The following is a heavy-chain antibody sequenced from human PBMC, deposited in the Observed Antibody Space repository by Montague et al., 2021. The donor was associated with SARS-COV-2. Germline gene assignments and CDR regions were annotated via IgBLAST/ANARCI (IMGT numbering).Heavy chain of an antibody. J-gene: IGHJ4*02. CDR2: ISNSGSYT. CDR3: AKSSLLWFGRPFDF. V-gene: IGHV3-11*03. CDR1: GFTFGDYY. Sequence: SLRLSCAASGFTFGDYYMSWIRQAPGKGLEWVSYISNSGSYTNYADSVKGRFTISRDNAKNSLYLQMNSLRAEDTAVYYCAKSSLLWFGRPFDFWGQGTLATVSS. D-gene: IGHD3-10*01.